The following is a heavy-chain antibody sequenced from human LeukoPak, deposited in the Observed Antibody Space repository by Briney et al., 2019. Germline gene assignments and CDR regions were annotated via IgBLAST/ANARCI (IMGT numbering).Heavy chain of an antibody. V-gene: IGHV3-21*01. CDR1: GITFSNSA. D-gene: IGHD5-12*01. Sequence: GGSLRLSCVPSGITFSNSALSWVRQAPGKGLEWVSTITKSGDQTHYADSVRGLFTISRDNAKNSLYLQMNSLRAEDTAVYYCAMWATSDAFDIWGQGTMVTVSS. CDR2: ITKSGDQT. J-gene: IGHJ3*02. CDR3: AMWATSDAFDI.